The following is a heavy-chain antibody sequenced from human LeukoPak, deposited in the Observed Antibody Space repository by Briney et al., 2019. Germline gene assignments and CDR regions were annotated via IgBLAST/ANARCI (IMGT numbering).Heavy chain of an antibody. CDR3: ATIRDYYDSSGRDWYFDL. CDR2: IFYSGST. Sequence: SETLSLTCTVSGGSISSYYWSWTRQPPGKGLEWIGYIFYSGSTNYNPSLKSRVSISLDASKNQFSLKLSSVTAADTAVYYCATIRDYYDSSGRDWYFDLWGRGTLVTVSS. CDR1: GGSISSYY. D-gene: IGHD3-22*01. J-gene: IGHJ2*01. V-gene: IGHV4-59*01.